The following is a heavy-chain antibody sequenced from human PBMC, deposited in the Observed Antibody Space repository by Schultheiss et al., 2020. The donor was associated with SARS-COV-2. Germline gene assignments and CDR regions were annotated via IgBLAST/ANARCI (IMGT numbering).Heavy chain of an antibody. D-gene: IGHD3-3*01. V-gene: IGHV4-61*08. CDR1: GGSISSGGYY. CDR3: ARGGFFEEGADAFDI. J-gene: IGHJ3*02. Sequence: SQTLSLTCTVSGGSISSGGYYWSWIRQHPGKGLEWIGYIYYSGSTNYNPSLKSRVTISVDTSKNQFSLKLSSVTAADTAVYYCARGGFFEEGADAFDIWGQGTMVTVSS. CDR2: IYYSGST.